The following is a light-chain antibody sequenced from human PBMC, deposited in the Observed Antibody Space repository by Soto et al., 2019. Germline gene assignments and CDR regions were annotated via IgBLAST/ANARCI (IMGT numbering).Light chain of an antibody. CDR3: SSYTSSNTYV. J-gene: IGLJ1*01. CDR2: DVS. V-gene: IGLV2-18*02. Sequence: ALTQPPSVSGSPGQSVTISCTGTSSDVGSYNRVSWYQQPPGTAPKLMIYDVSNRPSGVPDRFSGSKSGNTASLTISGLQAEDEADYYCSSYTSSNTYVFGTGTKVTVL. CDR1: SSDVGSYNR.